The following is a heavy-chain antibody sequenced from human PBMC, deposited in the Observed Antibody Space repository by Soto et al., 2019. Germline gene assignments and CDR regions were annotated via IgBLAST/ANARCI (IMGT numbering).Heavy chain of an antibody. CDR1: GFTFSSYA. V-gene: IGHV3-23*01. Sequence: EVQVLESGGGLVQPGGSLRLSCAASGFTFSSYAMKWVRQAPGKGLERVSEISTSGDSTYYADSVKGRFTISRDNSKNTLYLQMNSLRAEDTAVYYCGWNFDCWGQGALVTVSS. D-gene: IGHD1-1*01. CDR3: GWNFDC. J-gene: IGHJ4*02. CDR2: ISTSGDST.